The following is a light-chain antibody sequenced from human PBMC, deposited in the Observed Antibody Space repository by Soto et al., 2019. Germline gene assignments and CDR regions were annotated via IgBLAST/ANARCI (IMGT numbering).Light chain of an antibody. Sequence: QSALTQPASVSGSPGQSITISCTGTRTDVGGYNFVSWYQQHPGKAPKLIIYEVSNRPSGVSNRFSGSKSDHTASLTISVRQAEDEADYYCCSYVSSKTYVFGTGTKLTV. CDR3: CSYVSSKTYV. V-gene: IGLV2-14*01. J-gene: IGLJ1*01. CDR2: EVS. CDR1: RTDVGGYNF.